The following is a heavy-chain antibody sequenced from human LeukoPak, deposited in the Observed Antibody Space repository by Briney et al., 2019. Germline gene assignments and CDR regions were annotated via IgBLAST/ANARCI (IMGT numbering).Heavy chain of an antibody. CDR3: AKGMYYDFWSGFRY. D-gene: IGHD3-3*01. J-gene: IGHJ4*02. CDR1: GFTFSSYA. V-gene: IGHV3-23*01. Sequence: GGSLRLSCAASGFTFSSYAMSWVRQAPGKGLEWVSAISGSGGSTYYADSVKGRFTISRDNSKNTLYLQMKSLRAEDTALYYCAKGMYYDFWSGFRYWGQGTLVTVSS. CDR2: ISGSGGST.